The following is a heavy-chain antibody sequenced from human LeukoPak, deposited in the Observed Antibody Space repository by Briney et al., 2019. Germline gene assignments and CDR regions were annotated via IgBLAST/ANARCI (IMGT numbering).Heavy chain of an antibody. Sequence: ASVKVSCKASGYTFTSYDINWVRQATRQEREGMGWMNPNSGNTGYAQRFQGRVTMTRNTSISTAYMELSSLRSEDTAVYYCARGAYIAAAGFYFDYWGQGTLVTVSS. D-gene: IGHD6-13*01. J-gene: IGHJ4*02. V-gene: IGHV1-8*01. CDR3: ARGAYIAAAGFYFDY. CDR2: MNPNSGNT. CDR1: GYTFTSYD.